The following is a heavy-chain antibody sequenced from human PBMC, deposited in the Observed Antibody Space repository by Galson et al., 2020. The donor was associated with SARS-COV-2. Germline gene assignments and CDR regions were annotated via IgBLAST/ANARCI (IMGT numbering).Heavy chain of an antibody. CDR3: ARDGDNDGSGSYYSIFYYYYGMDV. Sequence: ASVKVSCKASRYTLNSYGISRVRQATGQAPARTGWISAHHGHTNYAQKLQGRVTMTTDTSTSTAYMELRSLRSDDTAVYYCARDGDNDGSGSYYSIFYYYYGMDVWGQGTTVTVSS. V-gene: IGHV1-18*04. CDR2: ISAHHGHT. D-gene: IGHD3-10*01. J-gene: IGHJ6*02. CDR1: RYTLNSYG.